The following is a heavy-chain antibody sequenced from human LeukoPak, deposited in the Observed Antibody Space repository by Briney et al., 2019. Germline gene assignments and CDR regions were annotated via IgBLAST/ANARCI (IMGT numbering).Heavy chain of an antibody. CDR2: IYYSGST. V-gene: IGHV4-34*01. J-gene: IGHJ4*02. D-gene: IGHD6-13*01. CDR1: GGSFSGYY. CDR3: ARDRIAAAGPGGFDY. Sequence: SETLSLTCAVYGGSFSGYYWSWIRQPPGKGLEWIGGIYYSGSTYYNPSLKSRVTISVDTSKNQFSLKLSSVTAADTAVYYCARDRIAAAGPGGFDYWGQGTLVTVSS.